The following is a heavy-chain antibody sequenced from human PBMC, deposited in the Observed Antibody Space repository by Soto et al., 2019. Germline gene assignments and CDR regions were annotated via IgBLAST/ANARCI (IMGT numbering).Heavy chain of an antibody. J-gene: IGHJ4*02. CDR3: ARRTNYGDYSFDY. D-gene: IGHD4-17*01. V-gene: IGHV4-39*01. CDR2: VYYAGST. Sequence: SETLSLTCTVSGDSIRTGSHYWGWIRQPPGKGLEWIGSVYYAGSTYKNPSLHSRVTISVDTSKNQFSLELNSVTATDTAVYYCARRTNYGDYSFDYWGQGTLVTVSS. CDR1: GDSIRTGSHY.